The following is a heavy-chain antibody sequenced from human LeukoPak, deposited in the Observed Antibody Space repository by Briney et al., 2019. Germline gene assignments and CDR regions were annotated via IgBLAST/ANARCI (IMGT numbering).Heavy chain of an antibody. V-gene: IGHV3-23*01. D-gene: IGHD3/OR15-3a*01. J-gene: IGHJ4*02. CDR3: AREGYXALDX. CDR2: IGGGGSA. Sequence: GGSLRLXCAAPRFTFNNYAMSWVRQAPGKGLEWVSAIGGGGSAYYADSVKGRFTISRDNSRNTLYLQMNSLRAEDTAIYYCAREGYXALDXXXQGXLVAV. CDR1: RFTFNNYA.